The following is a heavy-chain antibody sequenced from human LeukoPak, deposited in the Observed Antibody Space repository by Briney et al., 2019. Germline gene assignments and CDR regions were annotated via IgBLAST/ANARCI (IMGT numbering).Heavy chain of an antibody. CDR3: ASSSSSWFDAFDI. V-gene: IGHV1-69*04. CDR2: IIPILGIA. CDR1: GGTFSSYA. Sequence: SVKVSCKASGGTFSSYAISWVRQAPGQGLEWMGRIIPILGIANYAQKFRGRVTITADKSTSTAYMELSSLRSEDTAVYYCASSSSSWFDAFDIWGQGTMVTVSS. J-gene: IGHJ3*02. D-gene: IGHD6-13*01.